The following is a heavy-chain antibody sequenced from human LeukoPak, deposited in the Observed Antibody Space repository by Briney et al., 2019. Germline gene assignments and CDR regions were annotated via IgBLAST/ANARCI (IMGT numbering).Heavy chain of an antibody. CDR3: ASRFGPMVQYRYYYYYYGMDV. CDR1: GGTFSSYA. Sequence: SVKVSCKASGGTFSSYAISWVRQAPGRGLEWMGRIIPILGIANYAQKFQGRVTITADKSTSTAYMELSSLRSEDTAVYYCASRFGPMVQYRYYYYYYGMDVWGQGTTVTVSS. D-gene: IGHD3-10*01. V-gene: IGHV1-69*04. J-gene: IGHJ6*02. CDR2: IIPILGIA.